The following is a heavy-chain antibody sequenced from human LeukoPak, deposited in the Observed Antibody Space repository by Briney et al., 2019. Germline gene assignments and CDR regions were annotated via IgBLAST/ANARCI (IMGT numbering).Heavy chain of an antibody. CDR1: GFTVSSNY. V-gene: IGHV3-66*01. CDR2: IYSGGST. CDR3: AKLTSGAAVAGIAS. J-gene: IGHJ5*01. Sequence: GGSLRLSCAASGFTVSSNYMSWVRQAPGKGLEWVSVIYSGGSTYYADSVKGRFTISRDNSKNTLYLQMNSLRAEDTAVYYCAKLTSGAAVAGIASWGQGTLVTVSS. D-gene: IGHD6-19*01.